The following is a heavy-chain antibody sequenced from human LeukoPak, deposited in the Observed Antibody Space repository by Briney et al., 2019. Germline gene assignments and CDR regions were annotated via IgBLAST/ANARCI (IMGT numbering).Heavy chain of an antibody. J-gene: IGHJ4*02. CDR3: ATLKGWYGEGCFDY. CDR1: GVTVSTIH. V-gene: IGHV3-53*01. CDR2: IYPDGRA. D-gene: IGHD3-10*01. Sequence: GRSLRLSCAASGVTVSTIHMGWVRQDRGKGLGWVSVIYPDGRAYYAESVKGRLTISRDSSENTLFLQMNNLRAEDTAVYYCATLKGWYGEGCFDYWGQGTLVTVSS.